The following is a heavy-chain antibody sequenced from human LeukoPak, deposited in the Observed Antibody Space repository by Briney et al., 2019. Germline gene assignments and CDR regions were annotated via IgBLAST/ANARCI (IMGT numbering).Heavy chain of an antibody. CDR2: ISYDGSNK. CDR1: GFTFSSYG. J-gene: IGHJ4*02. V-gene: IGHV3-30*18. D-gene: IGHD1-26*01. CDR3: AKASPNSGSYLDY. Sequence: GRSLRLSCAASGFTFSSYGMHWVRQAPGKGLEWVAVISYDGSNKYYADSVKGRFTISRDNSKSTLYLQMNSLRAEDTAVYYCAKASPNSGSYLDYWGQGTLVTVSS.